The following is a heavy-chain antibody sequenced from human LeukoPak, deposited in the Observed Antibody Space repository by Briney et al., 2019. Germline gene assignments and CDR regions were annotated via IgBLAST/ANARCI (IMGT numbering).Heavy chain of an antibody. D-gene: IGHD3-10*01. Sequence: PGGSLRLSCSASGFTVSSDYMSCVRQAPRKGLEWVSVIYSSSITSYADSVKGRFTISRHNSKNTLYLQMNSLRADDTAVYYCARGRGAANDAFDIWGQGTMVTVSS. CDR3: ARGRGAANDAFDI. J-gene: IGHJ3*02. CDR2: IYSSSIT. CDR1: GFTVSSDY. V-gene: IGHV3-53*04.